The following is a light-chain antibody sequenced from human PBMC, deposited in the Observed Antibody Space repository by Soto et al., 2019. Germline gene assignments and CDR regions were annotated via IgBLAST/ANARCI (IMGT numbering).Light chain of an antibody. J-gene: IGKJ4*01. CDR3: QQRSNWPLLCT. CDR1: QSTSSS. V-gene: IGKV3-11*01. Sequence: EIVLTQSPATLSLSPGERATLSCRARQSTSSSLAWYQQKPGQAPRLLIYDASNSATGIPARFSGSGSGTDFTLTISNLEPEDFAVYYCQQRSNWPLLCTFGGGTKVEI. CDR2: DAS.